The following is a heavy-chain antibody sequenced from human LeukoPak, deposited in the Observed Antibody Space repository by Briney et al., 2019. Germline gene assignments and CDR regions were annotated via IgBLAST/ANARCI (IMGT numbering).Heavy chain of an antibody. CDR1: GGSFSGYY. J-gene: IGHJ5*02. Sequence: PETLSLTCAVYGGSFSGYYWSCIRQPPGKGLECIGEINHSGSTNYNPSLKSRVTISVDTSKNHFSLKLSSVTAADTAVYYSARGRDAVVTLGPNWFDPWGQGTLVTVSS. D-gene: IGHD4-23*01. CDR2: INHSGST. V-gene: IGHV4-34*01. CDR3: ARGRDAVVTLGPNWFDP.